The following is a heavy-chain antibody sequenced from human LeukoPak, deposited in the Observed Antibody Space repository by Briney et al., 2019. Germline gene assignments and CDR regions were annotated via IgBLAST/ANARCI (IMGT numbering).Heavy chain of an antibody. V-gene: IGHV4-4*09. CDR2: IYTSGST. CDR1: GGSISSYY. CDR3: ARTNWNHIFAFDI. D-gene: IGHD1-14*01. J-gene: IGHJ3*02. Sequence: SETLSLTCTVSGGSISSYYWSWIRQPPGKGLEWIGYIYTSGSTNYNPSLKSRVTISVDTSKNQISLKLSSVTAADTAVYYCARTNWNHIFAFDIWGQGTMVTVSS.